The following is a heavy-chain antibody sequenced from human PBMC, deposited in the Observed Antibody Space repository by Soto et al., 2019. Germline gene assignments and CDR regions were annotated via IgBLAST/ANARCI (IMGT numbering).Heavy chain of an antibody. CDR2: IIPILGIA. V-gene: IGHV1-69*04. CDR1: GGTFSSYT. D-gene: IGHD2-2*01. CDR3: ARDRGYCSSTSCPRPGAFDI. J-gene: IGHJ3*02. Sequence: SVKVSCKASGGTFSSYTISWVRQAPGQGLEWMGRIIPILGIANYAQKFQGRVTITADKSTGTAYMELSSLRSEDTAVYYCARDRGYCSSTSCPRPGAFDIWGQGTMVTVSS.